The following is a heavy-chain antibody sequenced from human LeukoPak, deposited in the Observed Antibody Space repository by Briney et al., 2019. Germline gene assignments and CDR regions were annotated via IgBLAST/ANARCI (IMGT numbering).Heavy chain of an antibody. V-gene: IGHV1-24*01. CDR3: ARGTGNYYSSNFDY. D-gene: IGHD1-26*01. CDR1: GYTLTELS. Sequence: GASVKVSCKVSGYTLTELSMHWVRQAPGKGLEWMGGFDPEDGETIYAQKFQGRVTMTEDTSTDTAYMELSSLRSEDTAMYYCARGTGNYYSSNFDYWGQGTLVTVSS. J-gene: IGHJ4*02. CDR2: FDPEDGET.